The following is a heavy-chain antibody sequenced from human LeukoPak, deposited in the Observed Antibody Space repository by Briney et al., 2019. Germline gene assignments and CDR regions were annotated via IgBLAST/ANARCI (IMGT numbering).Heavy chain of an antibody. CDR2: IYYSGST. CDR3: ARHPGRMAVAGFDY. J-gene: IGHJ4*02. Sequence: PSETLSLTCTVSGGSISSSSYYWGWIRQPPGKGLEWIGSIYYSGSTYYNPSLKSRVTISVDTSKNQFSLKLSSVTAADTAVYYCARHPGRMAVAGFDYWGQGTLVTVSS. V-gene: IGHV4-39*01. D-gene: IGHD6-19*01. CDR1: GGSISSSSYY.